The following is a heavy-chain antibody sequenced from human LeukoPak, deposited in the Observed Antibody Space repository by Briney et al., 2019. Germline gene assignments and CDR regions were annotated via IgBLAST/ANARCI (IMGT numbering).Heavy chain of an antibody. V-gene: IGHV3-48*02. D-gene: IGHD1-1*01. CDR3: ARSGNYDC. J-gene: IGHJ4*02. CDR2: ISSTSSTI. CDR1: GFTFSTFS. Sequence: GGSLRLSCAASGFTFSTFSMSWVRQAPGKGLEWVSYISSTSSTIYYADSVKGRFTISRDNAKNSLYLQMNSLRDEDTAIYYCARSGNYDCWGQGTLVTVSS.